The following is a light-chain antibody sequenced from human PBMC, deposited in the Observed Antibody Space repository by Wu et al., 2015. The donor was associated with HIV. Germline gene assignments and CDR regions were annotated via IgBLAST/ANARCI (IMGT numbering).Light chain of an antibody. CDR3: QQYDNYSPLT. Sequence: DIQMTQSPSSLSASIGDRVTITCRASQSISSWLAWYQQKPGEAPKLLIYEASSLETGVPSRFSGSGSGTEFTLAISSLQPDDFATYYCQQYDNYSPLTFGQGTKVDIK. J-gene: IGKJ1*01. CDR1: QSISSW. CDR2: EAS. V-gene: IGKV1-5*03.